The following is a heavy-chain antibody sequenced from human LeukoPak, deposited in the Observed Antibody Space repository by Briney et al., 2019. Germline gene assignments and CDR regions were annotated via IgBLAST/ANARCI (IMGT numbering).Heavy chain of an antibody. V-gene: IGHV1-2*02. D-gene: IGHD2-21*02. CDR3: ARDASYCGGDCYPILPFDP. CDR1: GYTFTGYY. CDR2: INPNSGGT. J-gene: IGHJ5*02. Sequence: ASVNVSCKASGYTFTGYYMHWVRQAPGQGLEWMGWINPNSGGTNYAQKFQGRVTMTRDTSISTAYMELSRLRSDDTAVYYCARDASYCGGDCYPILPFDPWGQGTLVTVSS.